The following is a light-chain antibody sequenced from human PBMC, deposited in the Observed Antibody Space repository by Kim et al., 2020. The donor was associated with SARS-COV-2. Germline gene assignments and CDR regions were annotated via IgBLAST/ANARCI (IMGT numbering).Light chain of an antibody. CDR1: QDIRND. V-gene: IGKV1-17*01. J-gene: IGKJ5*01. CDR3: LQHNSYPIT. Sequence: DIPMTQSPSSLSASVGDRVTITCRASQDIRNDLGWYQQSPGRAPKRLIYGASSLQSGVPSRFSGSGSGTEFTLTISSLQPEDFATYFCLQHNSYPITFGQGTRREIK. CDR2: GAS.